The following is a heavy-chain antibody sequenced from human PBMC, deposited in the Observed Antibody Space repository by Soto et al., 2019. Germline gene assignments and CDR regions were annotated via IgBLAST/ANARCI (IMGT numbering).Heavy chain of an antibody. D-gene: IGHD2-15*01. V-gene: IGHV1-24*01. Sequence: GASVKVSCKVSGYTLTELSMHWVRQAPGKGLEWMGGFDPEDGETIYAQKFQGRVTMTEDTSTDTAYMELSSLRSEDTAVYYCARDTRLARVVVVAATIDYWGQGTLVTVSS. CDR1: GYTLTELS. CDR2: FDPEDGET. J-gene: IGHJ4*02. CDR3: ARDTRLARVVVVAATIDY.